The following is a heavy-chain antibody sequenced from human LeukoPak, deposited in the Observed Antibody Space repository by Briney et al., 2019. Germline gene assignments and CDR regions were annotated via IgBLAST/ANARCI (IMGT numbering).Heavy chain of an antibody. D-gene: IGHD5-12*01. CDR3: AKEAVIVATAPDYFDY. J-gene: IGHJ4*02. Sequence: GGSLRLSCAASGFTFSSYGMHWVRQAPGKGLEWVAFIRYDGSNKYYADSVKGRFTISRDNSKNTLYLQMNSLRAEDTAVYYCAKEAVIVATAPDYFDYWGQGTLVTVSS. V-gene: IGHV3-30*02. CDR2: IRYDGSNK. CDR1: GFTFSSYG.